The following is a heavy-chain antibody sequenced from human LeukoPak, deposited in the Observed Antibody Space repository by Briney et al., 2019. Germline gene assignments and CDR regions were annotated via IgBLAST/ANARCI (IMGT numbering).Heavy chain of an antibody. CDR2: INHSGST. V-gene: IGHV4-39*07. Sequence: PSETLSLTCTVSGGSISSSSYYWGWIRQPPGKGLEWIGEINHSGSTNYNPSLKSRVTISVDTSKNQFSLKLSSVTAADTAVYYCARALGQSPRYYYGSGSYCYFDYWGQGTLVTVSS. D-gene: IGHD3-10*01. CDR1: GGSISSSSYY. CDR3: ARALGQSPRYYYGSGSYCYFDY. J-gene: IGHJ4*02.